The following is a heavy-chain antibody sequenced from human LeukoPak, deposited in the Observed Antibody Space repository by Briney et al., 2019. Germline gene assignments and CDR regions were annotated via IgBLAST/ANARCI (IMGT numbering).Heavy chain of an antibody. J-gene: IGHJ4*02. CDR1: GGSFSGYY. V-gene: IGHV4-39*01. CDR3: ARHLYGSGLHRIDY. Sequence: SETLSLTCAVYGGSFSGYYWGWIRQPPGKGLXXXGSIYYSGSTXXNXSXXXRVXXSVDTSKNQFSLKLSSVTAADTAVYHCARHLYGSGLHRIDYWGQGTLVTVSS. CDR2: IYYSGST. D-gene: IGHD6-19*01.